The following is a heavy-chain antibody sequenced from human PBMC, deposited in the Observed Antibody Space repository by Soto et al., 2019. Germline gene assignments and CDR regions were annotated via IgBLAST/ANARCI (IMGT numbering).Heavy chain of an antibody. J-gene: IGHJ3*02. D-gene: IGHD2-15*01. CDR1: GGSISSYY. Sequence: SETLSLTCTVSGGSISSYYWSWIRQPAGKGLEWIGRIYTSGSTNYNPSLKSRVTMSVDTSKNQFSLKLSSVTAADTAVYYCARGPWQDIVVVVAASGAFDIWGQGTMVTVS. V-gene: IGHV4-4*07. CDR3: ARGPWQDIVVVVAASGAFDI. CDR2: IYTSGST.